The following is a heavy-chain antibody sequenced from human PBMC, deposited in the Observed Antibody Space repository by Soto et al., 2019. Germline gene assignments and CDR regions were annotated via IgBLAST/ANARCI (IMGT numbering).Heavy chain of an antibody. CDR3: ARDKITGLFDY. CDR2: INHSGST. D-gene: IGHD2-8*02. CDR1: GGSFSGYY. V-gene: IGHV4-34*01. Sequence: PSETLSITCAVYGGSFSGYYWTWIRQPPGTGLEWIGEINHSGSTNYNPSLKSRVTISVDTSKNQFSLELTSVTAADTAVYYCARDKITGLFDYWGQGTLVTVS. J-gene: IGHJ4*02.